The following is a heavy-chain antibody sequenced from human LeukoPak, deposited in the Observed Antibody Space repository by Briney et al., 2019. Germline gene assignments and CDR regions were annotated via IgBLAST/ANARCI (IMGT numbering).Heavy chain of an antibody. CDR3: ARGGYCSGGSCYTDYFDY. CDR2: ISSPLSGSETTI. V-gene: IGHV3-48*03. CDR1: GFTFSNYE. J-gene: IGHJ4*02. Sequence: GGSLRLSCAASGFTFSNYEMNWVRQAPGKGLEWISFISSPLSGSETTIHYADSLKARFTIPRDNAKNSLDLQMNSLRAEDTAVYYCARGGYCSGGSCYTDYFDYWGQGILVTVSS. D-gene: IGHD2-15*01.